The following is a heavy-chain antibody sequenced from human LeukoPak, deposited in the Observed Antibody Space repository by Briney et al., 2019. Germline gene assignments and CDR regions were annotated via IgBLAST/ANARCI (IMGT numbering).Heavy chain of an antibody. CDR1: GYTFTSHW. D-gene: IGHD3-10*01. J-gene: IGHJ5*02. CDR2: IYPGDSDT. CDR3: ARLVVRGTNWFDP. V-gene: IGHV5-51*01. Sequence: GESLKISCKASGYTFTSHWIGWVRQMPGKGLEWMGIIYPGDSDTRYSPSFQGQVTISADKSISTAYLQWSSLKASDTAMYYCARLVVRGTNWFDPWGQGTLVTVSS.